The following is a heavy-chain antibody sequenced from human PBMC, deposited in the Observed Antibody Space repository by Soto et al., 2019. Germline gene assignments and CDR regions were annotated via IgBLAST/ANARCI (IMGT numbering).Heavy chain of an antibody. Sequence: ASVKVSGKASGGTFSSYAISWVRQAPGQGVEWMGWIIPIFGTANYAQKFQGRVTITADESTSTAYMELSSLRSEDTAVYYCARDFSCSGGSCSYYYYYYGMDVWGQGTTVTVSS. J-gene: IGHJ6*02. CDR1: GGTFSSYA. CDR2: IIPIFGTA. CDR3: ARDFSCSGGSCSYYYYYYGMDV. D-gene: IGHD2-15*01. V-gene: IGHV1-69*13.